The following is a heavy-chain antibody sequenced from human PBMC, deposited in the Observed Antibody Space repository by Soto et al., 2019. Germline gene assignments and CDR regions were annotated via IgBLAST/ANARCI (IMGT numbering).Heavy chain of an antibody. Sequence: EVQLVESGGGLVRPGGSLRLSCAASGFTVSSNYMSWVRQAPGKGLEWVSVIYSGGSTYYADSVKGRFTISRDNSKNTLYPQMNSLRAEDTAVYYCAREYSYGYYYYYAMDVWGQGTTVTVSS. V-gene: IGHV3-66*01. CDR1: GFTVSSNY. CDR3: AREYSYGYYYYYAMDV. CDR2: IYSGGST. D-gene: IGHD5-18*01. J-gene: IGHJ6*02.